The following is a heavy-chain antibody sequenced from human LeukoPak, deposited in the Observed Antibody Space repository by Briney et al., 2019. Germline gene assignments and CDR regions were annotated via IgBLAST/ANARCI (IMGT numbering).Heavy chain of an antibody. V-gene: IGHV4-59*01. D-gene: IGHD2-15*01. J-gene: IGHJ5*02. CDR1: GGSFSGYY. Sequence: SETLSLTCAVYGGSFSGYYWSWIRQPPGKGLEWIGYIYYSGSTNYNPSLKSRVTISVDTSKNQFSLKLSSVTAADTAVYYCAREEVGWFDPWGQGTLVTVAS. CDR3: AREEVGWFDP. CDR2: IYYSGST.